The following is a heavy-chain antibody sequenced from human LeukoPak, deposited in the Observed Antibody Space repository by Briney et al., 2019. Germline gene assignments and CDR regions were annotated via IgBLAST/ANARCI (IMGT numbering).Heavy chain of an antibody. CDR2: INQDESKK. CDR1: GFTFSNDW. D-gene: IGHD2-2*01. V-gene: IGHV3-7*01. J-gene: IGHJ4*02. CDR3: ARDHAYRADY. Sequence: GGSLRLSCAASGFTFSNDWMCWVRQAPGKGLEWVANINQDESKKYYADSVKGRFTISRDNAKNSLYLQMSSLTAEDTAIYYCARDHAYRADYWGQGTRVTVSS.